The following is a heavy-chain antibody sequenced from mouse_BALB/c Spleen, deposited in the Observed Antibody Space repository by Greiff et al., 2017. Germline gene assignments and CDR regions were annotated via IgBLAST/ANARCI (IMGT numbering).Heavy chain of an antibody. CDR3: ARLGLSGTFYAMDY. D-gene: IGHD4-1*01. J-gene: IGHJ4*01. Sequence: QVQLQQPGAELVKPGASVKLSCKASGYTFTSYWMHWVKQRPGQGLEWIGEINPSNGRTNYNEKFKSKATLIVDKSSSTAYMQLSSLTSEDSAVYYCARLGLSGTFYAMDYWGQGTSVTVSS. V-gene: IGHV1S81*02. CDR1: GYTFTSYW. CDR2: INPSNGRT.